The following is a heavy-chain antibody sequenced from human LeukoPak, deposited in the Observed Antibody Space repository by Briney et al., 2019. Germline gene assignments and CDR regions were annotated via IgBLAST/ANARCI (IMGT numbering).Heavy chain of an antibody. CDR2: ILHSGTT. Sequence: PSQTLSLTCTVSGDSISSGGCYWTWVRQHPGKGLEWIGYILHSGTTFYNPSLKSRLTISLDTSKNQFSLKLTSVTAADTAVYYCARRNRDQIGDYGMDVWGHGTTVSVSS. CDR3: ARRNRDQIGDYGMDV. D-gene: IGHD1-14*01. CDR1: GDSISSGGCY. V-gene: IGHV4-31*03. J-gene: IGHJ6*02.